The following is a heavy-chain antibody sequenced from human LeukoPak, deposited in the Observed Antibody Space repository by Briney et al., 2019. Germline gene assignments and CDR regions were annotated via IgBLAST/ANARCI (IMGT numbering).Heavy chain of an antibody. D-gene: IGHD3-22*01. CDR2: INPNSGGT. V-gene: IGHV1-2*02. CDR1: GYTFTGYY. Sequence: ASVKVSCKASGYTFTGYYMHWVRQAPGQGLEWMGWINPNSGGTNYAQKFQGRATMTRDTSISTAYMELSRLRSDDTAVYYCARTRDSSFGAWYYFDYWGQGTLVTVSS. CDR3: ARTRDSSFGAWYYFDY. J-gene: IGHJ4*02.